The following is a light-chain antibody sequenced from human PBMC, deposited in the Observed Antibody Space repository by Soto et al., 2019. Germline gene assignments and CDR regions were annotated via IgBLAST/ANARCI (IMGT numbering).Light chain of an antibody. CDR1: QSISTY. V-gene: IGKV1-39*01. J-gene: IGKJ2*01. Sequence: DIPMTQSPSSLSASVGDRVTITCRASQSISTYLSWYQQKPGKAPKLLIYGAFSLESGVPSRFSGSGSGTDFTLTISSLQPEDFATYYCQQSYSTPPTFGQGAKVEIK. CDR2: GAF. CDR3: QQSYSTPPT.